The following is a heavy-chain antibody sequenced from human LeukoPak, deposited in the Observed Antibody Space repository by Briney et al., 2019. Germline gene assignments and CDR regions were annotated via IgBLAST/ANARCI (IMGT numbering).Heavy chain of an antibody. V-gene: IGHV4-39*01. J-gene: IGHJ4*02. D-gene: IGHD4-17*01. CDR1: GCSISSSSDY. CDR2: IYYSGST. Sequence: SETLSLTCTVSGCSISSSSDYWGWIRQPAGKGLEWIGSIYYSGSTPYNPSLKSRVTISVDTSKNQFSLRLSSVTAADTAVYYCARLQYGDFYFDYWGQGTLVTVSS. CDR3: ARLQYGDFYFDY.